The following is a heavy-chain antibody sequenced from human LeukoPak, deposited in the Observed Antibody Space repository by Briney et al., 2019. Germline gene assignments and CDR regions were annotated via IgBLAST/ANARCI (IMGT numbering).Heavy chain of an antibody. CDR2: ISSSCSTI. J-gene: IGHJ6*02. Sequence: GGSLRLSCAASGFTFSSYSMNWVRQAPGKGLEWVSYISSSCSTIYYADSVKGRFTISRDNAKNSLYLQMNSLRAEDTAVYYCARADGDYYYGMDVWGQGTTVTVSS. CDR1: GFTFSSYS. V-gene: IGHV3-48*04. D-gene: IGHD4-17*01. CDR3: ARADGDYYYGMDV.